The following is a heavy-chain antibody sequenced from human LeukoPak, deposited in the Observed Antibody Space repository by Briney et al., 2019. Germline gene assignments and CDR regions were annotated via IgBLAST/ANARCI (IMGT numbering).Heavy chain of an antibody. CDR1: GGSISSGGYS. D-gene: IGHD4-17*01. J-gene: IGHJ6*02. CDR2: IYHSGCT. Sequence: SQTLSLTCAVSGGSISSGGYSWSWIRQPPGTGLEWIGYIYHSGCTYYNPSLKSRVTISVDRSKNQFSLKLSSVTAADTAVYYCARATVTTGGMDVWGQGTTVTVSS. V-gene: IGHV4-30-2*01. CDR3: ARATVTTGGMDV.